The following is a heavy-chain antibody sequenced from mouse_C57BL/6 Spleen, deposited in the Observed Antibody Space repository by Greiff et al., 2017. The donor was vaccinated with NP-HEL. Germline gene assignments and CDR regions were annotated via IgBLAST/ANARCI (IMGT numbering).Heavy chain of an antibody. Sequence: VKLQESGPELVKPGASVKISCKASGYAFSSSWMNWVKQRPGKGLEWIGRIYPGDGDTNYNGKFKGKATLTADKSSSTAYMQLSSLTSEDSAVYFCARGGYSILDYWGQGTTLTVSS. CDR2: IYPGDGDT. V-gene: IGHV1-82*01. CDR3: ARGGYSILDY. CDR1: GYAFSSSW. J-gene: IGHJ2*01. D-gene: IGHD2-5*01.